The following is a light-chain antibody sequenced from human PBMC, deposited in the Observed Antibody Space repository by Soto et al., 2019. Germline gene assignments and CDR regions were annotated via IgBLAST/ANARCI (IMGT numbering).Light chain of an antibody. CDR2: EVS. Sequence: QSALTQPPSASGSPGQSVTISCTGTSSDVGGYNYVSWYQHHPGKAPKLMIYEVSKRPSGVPDRFSGSKSGNTASLTVSGLQAEDEAEYFFSSYAGISWVFGGGTKVTVL. CDR1: SSDVGGYNY. V-gene: IGLV2-8*01. CDR3: SSYAGISWV. J-gene: IGLJ3*02.